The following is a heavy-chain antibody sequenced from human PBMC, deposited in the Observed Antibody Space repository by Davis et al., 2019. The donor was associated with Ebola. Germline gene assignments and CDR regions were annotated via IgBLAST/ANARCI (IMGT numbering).Heavy chain of an antibody. CDR2: ISWNSGSI. Sequence: GESLKISCAASGFTFSSYWMHWVRQAPGKGLVWVSGISWNSGSIGYADSVKGRFTISRDNAKNSLYLQMNSLRPEDTALYYCAKLPHYYDISDYFSDDAFDIWGQGTMVTVSS. D-gene: IGHD3-22*01. J-gene: IGHJ3*02. CDR1: GFTFSSYW. CDR3: AKLPHYYDISDYFSDDAFDI. V-gene: IGHV3-74*01.